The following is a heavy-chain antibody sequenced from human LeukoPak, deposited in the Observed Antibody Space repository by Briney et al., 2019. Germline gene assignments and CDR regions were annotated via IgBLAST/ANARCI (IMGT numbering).Heavy chain of an antibody. V-gene: IGHV1-18*01. CDR3: ARDLRDLSWQQLAPSSLEPHDAFDI. CDR1: GYTFTSYG. J-gene: IGHJ3*02. CDR2: ISAYNGNT. Sequence: GASVKVSCKASGYTFTSYGISWVRQAPGQGLEWMGWISAYNGNTNYAQKLQGRVTMTTDTSTSTAYMELRSLRSDDTAVYYCARDLRDLSWQQLAPSSLEPHDAFDIWGQGTMVTVSS. D-gene: IGHD6-13*01.